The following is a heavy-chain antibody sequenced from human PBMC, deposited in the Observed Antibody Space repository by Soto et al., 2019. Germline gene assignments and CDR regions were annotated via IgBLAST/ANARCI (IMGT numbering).Heavy chain of an antibody. Sequence: TLSLTCTVSGGSISSYYWSWIRQPPGKGLEWIGYIYYSGSTNYNPSLKSRVTISVDTSKNQFSLKLSSVTAADTAVYYCARAGYCSGGSCPPVNYGMDVWGQGTTVTVSS. CDR2: IYYSGST. D-gene: IGHD2-15*01. J-gene: IGHJ6*02. CDR1: GGSISSYY. V-gene: IGHV4-59*01. CDR3: ARAGYCSGGSCPPVNYGMDV.